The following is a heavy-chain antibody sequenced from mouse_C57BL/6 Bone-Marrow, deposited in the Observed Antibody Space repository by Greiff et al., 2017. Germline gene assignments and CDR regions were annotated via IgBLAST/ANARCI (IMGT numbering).Heavy chain of an antibody. CDR1: GYAFSSSW. CDR2: IYPGDGDT. J-gene: IGHJ2*01. D-gene: IGHD5-5*01. V-gene: IGHV1-82*01. Sequence: LVKPGASVKISCKASGYAFSSSWMNWVKQRPGKGLEWLGRIYPGDGDTNYNGKFKGKATLTADKSSSTAYMQLSSLTSEDSAVYFCARFLTTYYYFDYWGRGTTLTVSS. CDR3: ARFLTTYYYFDY.